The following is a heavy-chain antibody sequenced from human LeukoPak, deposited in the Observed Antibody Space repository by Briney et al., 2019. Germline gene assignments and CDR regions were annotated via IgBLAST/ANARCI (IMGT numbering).Heavy chain of an antibody. V-gene: IGHV4-38-2*02. J-gene: IGHJ6*02. D-gene: IGHD1-26*01. Sequence: SEILSLTCTVSGYSISSGYYWGWIRQPPGKGLEWIGSIYHSGSTYYNPSLKSRVTISVDTSKNQFSLKLSSVTAADTAVYYCARRGIVGATKRGGYYYGMDVWGQGTTVTVSS. CDR2: IYHSGST. CDR1: GYSISSGYY. CDR3: ARRGIVGATKRGGYYYGMDV.